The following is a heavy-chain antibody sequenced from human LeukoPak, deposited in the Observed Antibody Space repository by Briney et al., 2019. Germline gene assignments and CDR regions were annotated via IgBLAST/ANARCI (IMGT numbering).Heavy chain of an antibody. D-gene: IGHD3-10*01. J-gene: IGHJ5*01. CDR2: INPNSGGT. CDR3: ARPFRGVQNWFDS. V-gene: IGHV1-2*02. Sequence: GASVKVSCKASGYTFTGYYMHWVRQAPGQGLEWMGWINPNSGGTNYAQKFQGRVTMTRDTSISTACMELSRLRSDDTAVYYCARPFRGVQNWFDSWGQGTLVTVSS. CDR1: GYTFTGYY.